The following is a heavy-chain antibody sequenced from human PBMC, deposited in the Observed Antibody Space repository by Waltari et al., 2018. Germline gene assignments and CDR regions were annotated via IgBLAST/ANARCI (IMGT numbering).Heavy chain of an antibody. CDR3: ARAMSSSWPIDP. Sequence: QVQLQESGPGLVKPSETLSLTCTVSGGSISSYYWSWLRQPPGKGLEWIGYIYYSGSTNYNPSLKSRVTISVDTSKNQFSLKLSSVTAADTAVYYCARAMSSSWPIDPWGQGTLVTVSS. D-gene: IGHD6-13*01. J-gene: IGHJ5*02. V-gene: IGHV4-59*01. CDR1: GGSISSYY. CDR2: IYYSGST.